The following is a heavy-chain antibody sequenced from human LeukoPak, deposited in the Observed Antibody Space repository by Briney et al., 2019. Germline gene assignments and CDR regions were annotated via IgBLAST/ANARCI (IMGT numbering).Heavy chain of an antibody. J-gene: IGHJ4*02. D-gene: IGHD3-9*01. CDR2: IRYDGSNK. CDR3: AKYSPYDILTGSTYYFDY. V-gene: IGHV3-30*02. Sequence: GGSLRLSCATSGFTFTNYGMHWVRQAPGKGLEWVAFIRYDGSNKYYADSVRGRFTISGDNSRNTLFLQMNSLRAEDTALYYCAKYSPYDILTGSTYYFDYWGQGTLVTVSS. CDR1: GFTFTNYG.